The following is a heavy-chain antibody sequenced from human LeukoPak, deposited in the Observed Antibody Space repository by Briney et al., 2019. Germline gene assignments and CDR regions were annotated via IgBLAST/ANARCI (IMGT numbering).Heavy chain of an antibody. CDR1: GGSISSGGYY. CDR3: ARLGNRDGYNYFLDY. CDR2: IYYSGST. J-gene: IGHJ4*02. D-gene: IGHD5-24*01. Sequence: PSQTLSLTCTVSGGSISSGGYYWTWIRQPPGKRLQWIGYIYYSGSTNYNPSLKSRVTISVDTSKNQFSLKLSSVTATDTAVYYCARLGNRDGYNYFLDYWGQGILVTVSS. V-gene: IGHV4-61*08.